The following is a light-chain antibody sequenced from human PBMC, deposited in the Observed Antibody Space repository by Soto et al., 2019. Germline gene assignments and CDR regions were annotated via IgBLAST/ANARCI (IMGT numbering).Light chain of an antibody. CDR2: YDS. V-gene: IGLV3-21*04. Sequence: SYELTQPPSVSVAPGETARITCGGNNIGSKSVHWYQQKPGQAPVLVIYYDSDRPSGIPERFSGSNSGNTATLTISRVEAGDEADYYCQVWDNRSDHPGVFGGGTQLTVL. CDR1: NIGSKS. CDR3: QVWDNRSDHPGV. J-gene: IGLJ3*02.